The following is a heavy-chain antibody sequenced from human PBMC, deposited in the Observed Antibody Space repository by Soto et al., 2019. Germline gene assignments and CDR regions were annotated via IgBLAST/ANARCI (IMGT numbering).Heavy chain of an antibody. CDR3: AKGSKVRSCGGCYPEY. J-gene: IGHJ4*02. CDR2: ISGSDGST. D-gene: IGHD2-15*01. CDR1: GFTFNNYA. V-gene: IGHV3-23*01. Sequence: EVQLLESGGGLVQPGGALRLSCAASGFTFNNYAMSWVRQAPGKGLEWVSGISGSDGSTYYADSVKGRFTISRDNSKDTLYLQMNSLRAEDTAIYFCAKGSKVRSCGGCYPEYWGQGTLVTVSS.